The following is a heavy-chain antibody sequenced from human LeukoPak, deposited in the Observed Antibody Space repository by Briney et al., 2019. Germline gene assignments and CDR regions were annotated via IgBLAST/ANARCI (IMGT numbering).Heavy chain of an antibody. J-gene: IGHJ4*02. CDR3: ARHEEEDGYNAKTFRY. V-gene: IGHV4-4*07. D-gene: IGHD5-24*01. CDR2: IYTSGST. CDR1: GGSISSYY. Sequence: SETLSLTCTVSGGSISSYYWSWIRQPAGKGLEGIGRIYTSGSTNYNPSLKSRVTMSVDTSKNQFSLKLSSVTAADTAVYYCARHEEEDGYNAKTFRYWGQGTLVTVSS.